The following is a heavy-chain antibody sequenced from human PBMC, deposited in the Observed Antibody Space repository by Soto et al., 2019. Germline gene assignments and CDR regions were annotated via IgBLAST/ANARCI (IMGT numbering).Heavy chain of an antibody. CDR3: ASDTTVGFYYDGSGHRDY. Sequence: QVQLVQSGAEVKKPGASVKVSCKASGYTFTSYGISWVRQAPGQGLEWMGWVSADNGNTNYAQKLQGRDTMTTDTTPRTAYMALRGLRYDATAVYYCASDTTVGFYYDGSGHRDYWGQGTLVTVST. J-gene: IGHJ4*02. V-gene: IGHV1-18*01. D-gene: IGHD3-22*01. CDR1: GYTFTSYG. CDR2: VSADNGNT.